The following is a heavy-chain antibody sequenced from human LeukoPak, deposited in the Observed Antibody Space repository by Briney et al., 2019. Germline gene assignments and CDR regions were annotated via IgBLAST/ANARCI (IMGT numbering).Heavy chain of an antibody. V-gene: IGHV4-39*07. CDR2: IYYSGST. CDR3: ARAVADNYYYYGMDV. CDR1: GGSISSSSYY. Sequence: TSETLSLTCTVSGGSISSSSYYWGWIRQPPGKGLEWIGSIYYSGSTYYNPSLKSRVTISVDTSKNQFSLKLSSVTAADTAVYYCARAVADNYYYYGMDVWGQGTTVTVSS. D-gene: IGHD6-19*01. J-gene: IGHJ6*02.